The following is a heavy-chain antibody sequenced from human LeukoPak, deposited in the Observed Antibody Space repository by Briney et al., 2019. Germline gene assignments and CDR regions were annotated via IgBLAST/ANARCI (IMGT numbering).Heavy chain of an antibody. Sequence: SVKVSCKASGGTFSSYAISWVRQAPGQGLEWMGGIIPIFGTANYAQKFQGRVTITADESTSTAYMELSSLRSEDMAVYYCARKTNARGNWSAPWAREPWSPSPQ. V-gene: IGHV1-69*13. CDR2: IIPIFGTA. D-gene: IGHD2-8*01. J-gene: IGHJ5*02. CDR3: ARKTNARGNWSAP. CDR1: GGTFSSYA.